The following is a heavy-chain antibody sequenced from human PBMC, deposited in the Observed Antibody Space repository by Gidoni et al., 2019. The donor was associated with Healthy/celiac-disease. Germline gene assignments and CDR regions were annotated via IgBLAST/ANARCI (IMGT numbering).Heavy chain of an antibody. J-gene: IGHJ4*02. D-gene: IGHD3-10*01. CDR3: ARDRLDYYGSGSYLGY. V-gene: IGHV3-53*04. CDR1: GFTVSSNY. Sequence: EVPLVESGGGLVQPGGSLRISCAASGFTVSSNYMSWVRQAPGKGLEWVSVIYSGGSTYYAASVKGRFTISRHNSKNTLYLQMNRLRSEATAVYYCARDRLDYYGSGSYLGYWGQGTLVTVSS. CDR2: IYSGGST.